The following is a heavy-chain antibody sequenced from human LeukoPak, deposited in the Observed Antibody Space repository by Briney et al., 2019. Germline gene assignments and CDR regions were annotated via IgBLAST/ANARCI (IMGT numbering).Heavy chain of an antibody. CDR2: ISSSSSPI. J-gene: IGHJ5*02. CDR3: AKAVAGNWFDP. V-gene: IGHV3-48*01. D-gene: IGHD6-19*01. Sequence: TGGSLRLSGVASGFTFSSFIMNWVRQAPGKGLEWVSYISSSSSPIYYADSVKGRFTISRDNAMNSLYLQMNSLRAEDTAVYYCAKAVAGNWFDPWGQGTLVTVSS. CDR1: GFTFSSFI.